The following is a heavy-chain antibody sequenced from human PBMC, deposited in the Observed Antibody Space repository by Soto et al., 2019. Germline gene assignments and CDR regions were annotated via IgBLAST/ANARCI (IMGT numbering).Heavy chain of an antibody. CDR2: IFHTGST. Sequence: SETLSLTCTVSGGSISSGNHYWSWIRQPPGKGLEWIGYIFHTGSTYFNPSLRSRVSISIDTSKSHFSLKLTSVTAADTAMFYCARVSIAADGPFIDHWGQGALVTVSS. D-gene: IGHD6-25*01. V-gene: IGHV4-30-4*01. CDR3: ARVSIAADGPFIDH. CDR1: GGSISSGNHY. J-gene: IGHJ4*02.